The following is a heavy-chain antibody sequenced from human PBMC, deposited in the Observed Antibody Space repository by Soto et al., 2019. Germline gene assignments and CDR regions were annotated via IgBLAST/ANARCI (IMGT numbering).Heavy chain of an antibody. J-gene: IGHJ4*02. CDR2: IYYSGST. D-gene: IGHD2-15*01. CDR3: ARHTPAMSIFDH. CDR1: GGSISTSTYY. V-gene: IGHV4-39*01. Sequence: PENLSLTCTVSGGSISTSTYYWGWIRQPPGKGLEWIGSIYYSGSTYYNPSLKSRVTISVDTSKNQFSLKLSSVTAADTAGYYCARHTPAMSIFDHWGQGTLVTVS.